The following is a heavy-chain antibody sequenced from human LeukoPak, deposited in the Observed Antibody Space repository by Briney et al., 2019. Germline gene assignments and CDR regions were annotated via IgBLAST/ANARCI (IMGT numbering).Heavy chain of an antibody. CDR3: AKVSVSGVWGPIDY. V-gene: IGHV3-23*01. Sequence: GGSLRLSCAASGFTISSYGMTWVRQAPGKGLEWVSVISGGGGHTYYAGSVKGRFTISRDNSKNTVYLQMNSLRAEDTAVYYCAKVSVSGVWGPIDYWGQGSLVTVSS. CDR2: ISGGGGHT. D-gene: IGHD3-16*01. J-gene: IGHJ4*02. CDR1: GFTISSYG.